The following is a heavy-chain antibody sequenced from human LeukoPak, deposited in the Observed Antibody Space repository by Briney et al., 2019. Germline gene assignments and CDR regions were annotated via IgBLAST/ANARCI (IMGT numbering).Heavy chain of an antibody. Sequence: GGSLRLSCAASGFTFTTYAINWVRQAPGKGLEWVSGISGSGGTTYYADSVKGRFTISRDNSKNTLYLQMNSLRAEDTAVYYCAKDPNYDFWSGYPPGYWGQGTLVTVSS. V-gene: IGHV3-23*01. CDR2: ISGSGGTT. CDR3: AKDPNYDFWSGYPPGY. J-gene: IGHJ4*02. CDR1: GFTFTTYA. D-gene: IGHD3-3*01.